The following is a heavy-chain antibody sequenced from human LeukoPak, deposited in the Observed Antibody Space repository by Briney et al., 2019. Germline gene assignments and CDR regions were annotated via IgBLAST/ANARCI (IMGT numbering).Heavy chain of an antibody. Sequence: PGGSLRLSCGASGFTVSNNYMSWVRQAPGKGLEWVSISYSDSNTNYADSVKGRFTISRDTSQNTLSLQMNSLRAEDTAAYYCVRKNRDFNAAFDIWGQGTVVTVAS. CDR3: VRKNRDFNAAFDI. J-gene: IGHJ3*02. D-gene: IGHD1-14*01. CDR2: SYSDSNT. CDR1: GFTVSNNY. V-gene: IGHV3-53*01.